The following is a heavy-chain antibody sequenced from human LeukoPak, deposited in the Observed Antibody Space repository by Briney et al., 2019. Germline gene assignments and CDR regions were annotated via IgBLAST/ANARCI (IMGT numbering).Heavy chain of an antibody. CDR3: ARLKRITIFGVVNTNWFDP. Sequence: SETQSLTCTVSGGSISSYYWSWIRQRPGKGLEWIGYSYYSGSTNYNPSLKSRVTISVDTSKNQFSLKLSSVTAADTAVYYCARLKRITIFGVVNTNWFDPWGQGTLVTVSS. J-gene: IGHJ5*02. CDR2: SYYSGST. D-gene: IGHD3-3*01. CDR1: GGSISSYY. V-gene: IGHV4-59*08.